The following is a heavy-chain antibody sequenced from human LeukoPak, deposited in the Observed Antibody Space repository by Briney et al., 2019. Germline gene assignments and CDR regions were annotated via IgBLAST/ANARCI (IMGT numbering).Heavy chain of an antibody. D-gene: IGHD3-10*01. Sequence: SETLSLTCAVSGVSISSINWWNWVRQPPGKGLEWIGEIDRKGSTNYNPSLKSRVTISVDKSKNQFSLKLSSVTAADTAVYYCARSGGYYSGSGSYYNYFDYWGQGTLVTVSS. V-gene: IGHV4-4*02. CDR3: ARSGGYYSGSGSYYNYFDY. CDR1: GVSISSINW. J-gene: IGHJ4*02. CDR2: IDRKGST.